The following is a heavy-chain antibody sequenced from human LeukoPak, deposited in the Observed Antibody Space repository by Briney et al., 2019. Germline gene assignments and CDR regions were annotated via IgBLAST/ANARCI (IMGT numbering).Heavy chain of an antibody. D-gene: IGHD3-9*01. J-gene: IGHJ4*02. V-gene: IGHV4-61*02. CDR3: VVGRGRVLRYFEDGDY. Sequence: SETLSLTCTVSGASISSSNDYWNWIRQPAGRGLEWIGRVYPSESAKYNPSLKNRVSISVDTSKNQFSLKLSSVTAADTAVYYCVVGRGRVLRYFEDGDYWGQGTLVTVSS. CDR1: GASISSSNDY. CDR2: VYPSESA.